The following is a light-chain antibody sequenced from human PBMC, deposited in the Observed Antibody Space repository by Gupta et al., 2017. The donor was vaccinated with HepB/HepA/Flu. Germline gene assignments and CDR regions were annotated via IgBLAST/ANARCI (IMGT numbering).Light chain of an antibody. CDR1: QGISNY. V-gene: IGKV1-9*01. Sequence: DIQFTQSPSFLSASVGDSVTITCRASQGISNYLAWYQQRPGKALNLLIYAASTLQSGVPSRFSGSGSGAEFSLSISSLQPEDFATYYCQQVYSYPRTFGQGTKVEIK. J-gene: IGKJ1*01. CDR3: QQVYSYPRT. CDR2: AAS.